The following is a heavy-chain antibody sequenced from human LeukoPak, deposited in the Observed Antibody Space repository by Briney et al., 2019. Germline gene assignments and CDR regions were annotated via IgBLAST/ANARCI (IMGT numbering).Heavy chain of an antibody. CDR2: INSDGRST. CDR3: ARASFARETEWEPPVGSYYYYMDV. J-gene: IGHJ6*03. V-gene: IGHV3-74*01. Sequence: GGSLRLSCSASGFTFSSYWMHWARQAPGKGLVWVSRINSDGRSTSYADSVKGRFTISRDNAKNTLYLQMNSLSAEDTAVYYCARASFARETEWEPPVGSYYYYMDVWGKGTTVTVSS. CDR1: GFTFSSYW. D-gene: IGHD1-26*01.